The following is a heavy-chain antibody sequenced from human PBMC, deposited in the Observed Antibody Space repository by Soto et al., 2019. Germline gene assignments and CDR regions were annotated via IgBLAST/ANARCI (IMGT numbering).Heavy chain of an antibody. V-gene: IGHV1-18*01. J-gene: IGHJ4*02. CDR3: ARXGTPXDY. D-gene: IGHD3-16*01. CDR1: GYTFTNFG. Sequence: ASVKVSCKASGYTFTNFGISWVRQAPGQGLEWMGWISAYNGNTNYAQKFQGRVTMTTDTSTSTAYMEVRSLRFDDTAVYYCARXGTPXDYWGQGTLVTVSS. CDR2: ISAYNGNT.